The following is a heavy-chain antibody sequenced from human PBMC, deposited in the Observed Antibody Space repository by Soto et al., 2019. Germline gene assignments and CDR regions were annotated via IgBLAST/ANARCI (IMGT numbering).Heavy chain of an antibody. CDR2: INAGNGNT. CDR3: ARDLGFGLSDY. CDR1: GYTFTSYA. Sequence: QVQLVQSGAEVKKPGASVKVSCKASGYTFTSYAMYWVRQAPGQRLEWMGWINAGNGNTKYSQTFQGRVTITRDTSASTAYMELSSLRSEDTAVYYCARDLGFGLSDYWGQGTLVTVSS. D-gene: IGHD3-10*01. J-gene: IGHJ4*02. V-gene: IGHV1-3*01.